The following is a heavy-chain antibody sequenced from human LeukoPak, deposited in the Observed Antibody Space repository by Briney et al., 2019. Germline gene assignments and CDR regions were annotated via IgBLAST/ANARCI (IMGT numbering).Heavy chain of an antibody. V-gene: IGHV3-23*01. CDR2: ISGSGGST. J-gene: IGHJ3*02. Sequence: GGSLRLSCAASGFTFSSYAMSWVRQAPGKGLEWVSAISGSGGSTYYADSVKGRFTISRDNSKNTLYLQMNSLRAEDMALYYCAKSFSSSWVNDAFDIWGQGTMVTVSS. CDR1: GFTFSSYA. CDR3: AKSFSSSWVNDAFDI. D-gene: IGHD6-13*01.